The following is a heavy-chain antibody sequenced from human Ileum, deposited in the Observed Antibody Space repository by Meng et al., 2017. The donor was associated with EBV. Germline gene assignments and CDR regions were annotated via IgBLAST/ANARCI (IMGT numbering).Heavy chain of an antibody. J-gene: IGHJ5*02. CDR1: DGSNNSRGYY. CDR2: IFYSGNT. CDR3: LRLREGTMAGS. D-gene: IGHD3-3*01. Sequence: QRQLQRSGPVLVKSSEPLSLTCTGFDGSNNSRGYYWGWIRQPPGKGLEWIGSIFYSGNTYYNPSLESRVTISVDTSKNQFFLKVTSVTAADTAVYHCLRLREGTMAGSWGQGILVTVSS. V-gene: IGHV4-39*01.